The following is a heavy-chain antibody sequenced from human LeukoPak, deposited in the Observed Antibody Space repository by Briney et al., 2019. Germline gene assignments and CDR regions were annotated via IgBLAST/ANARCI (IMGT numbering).Heavy chain of an antibody. CDR3: ARNIEGSGSYWTYYYYYYMDV. CDR2: INPNSGGT. CDR1: GYTFTGYY. D-gene: IGHD3-10*01. J-gene: IGHJ6*03. Sequence: ASVKVSCKASGYTFTGYYMHWVRQTPGQGLEWMGWINPNSGGTNYAQKFQGRVTMTRDTSISTAYMELRSLRSDDTAVYYCARNIEGSGSYWTYYYYYYMDVWGKGTTVTVSS. V-gene: IGHV1-2*02.